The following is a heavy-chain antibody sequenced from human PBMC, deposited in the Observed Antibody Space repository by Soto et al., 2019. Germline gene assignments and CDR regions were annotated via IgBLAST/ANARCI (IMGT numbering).Heavy chain of an antibody. D-gene: IGHD3-22*01. CDR3: ARGDSYYYDSSGYYCNDY. CDR1: GFTFSSYA. V-gene: IGHV3-30-3*01. Sequence: QVQLVESGGGVVQPGRSLRLSCAAYGFTFSSYAMHWVRQAPGKGLEWVAVISYDGSNKYYADSVKGRFTISRDNSRNTLYLQMNSLSAEHTAVYYCARGDSYYYDSSGYYCNDYWGQGTLVTVSS. CDR2: ISYDGSNK. J-gene: IGHJ4*02.